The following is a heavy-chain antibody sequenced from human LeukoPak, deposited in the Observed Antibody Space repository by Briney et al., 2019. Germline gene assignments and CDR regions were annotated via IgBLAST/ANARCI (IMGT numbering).Heavy chain of an antibody. Sequence: GGSLRLSCAASGFTFDDYAMHWVRQAPGKGLEWVSLISGDGGSTYYADSVKGRFTISRDNSKNSLYLQMNSLRTEDTALYYCAKDIANLYYYHSSGYYDYWGQGTLVTVSS. D-gene: IGHD3-22*01. CDR1: GFTFDDYA. J-gene: IGHJ4*02. CDR2: ISGDGGST. CDR3: AKDIANLYYYHSSGYYDY. V-gene: IGHV3-43*02.